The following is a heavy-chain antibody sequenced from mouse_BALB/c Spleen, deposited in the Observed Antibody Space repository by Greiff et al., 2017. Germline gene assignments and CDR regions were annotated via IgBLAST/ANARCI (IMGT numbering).Heavy chain of an antibody. CDR2: ISSGSSTI. J-gene: IGHJ4*01. CDR1: GFTFSSFG. Sequence: EVQLVESGGGLVQPGGSRKLSCAASGFTFSSFGMHWVRQAPEKGLEWVAYISSGSSTIYYADTVKGRFTISRDNPKNTLFLQMTSLRSEDTAMYYCARGGGYAMDYWGQGTSVTVSS. V-gene: IGHV5-17*02. CDR3: ARGGGYAMDY.